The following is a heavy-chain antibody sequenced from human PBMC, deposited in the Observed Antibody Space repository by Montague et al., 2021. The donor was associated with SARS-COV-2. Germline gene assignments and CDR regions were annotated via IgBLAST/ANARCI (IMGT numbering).Heavy chain of an antibody. D-gene: IGHD3-22*01. CDR1: GGSITNSIDY. CDR2: IFYKGST. V-gene: IGHV4-39*01. Sequence: SETLSLTSSVSGGSITNSIDYWVWIRQPPGKGLEWIGRIFYKGSTYYNPYFKSRLTLSVATSKNQFSLRLRSVTAADTAVYFCPRLSWLTSADPLTFDFWGQGAMVTISS. J-gene: IGHJ4*02. CDR3: PRLSWLTSADPLTFDF.